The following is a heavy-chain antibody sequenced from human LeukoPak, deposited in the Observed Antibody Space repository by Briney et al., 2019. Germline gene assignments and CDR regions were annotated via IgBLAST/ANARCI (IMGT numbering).Heavy chain of an antibody. V-gene: IGHV3-48*02. CDR1: GFTFRSYS. J-gene: IGHJ5*02. CDR2: IATASSTT. CDR3: ARVDKPYCSSTICPTFDP. Sequence: GGSLRLSCAASGFTFRSYSMNWVRQAPGKGLEWISYIATASSTTYYADSVKGRFTISRDNSKNSLYLQMNSLRDEDTAVYFWARVDKPYCSSTICPTFDPWGQGTLVTVSS. D-gene: IGHD2-2*01.